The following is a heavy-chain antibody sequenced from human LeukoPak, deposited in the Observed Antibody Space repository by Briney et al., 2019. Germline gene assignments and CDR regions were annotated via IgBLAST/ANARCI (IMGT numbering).Heavy chain of an antibody. J-gene: IGHJ4*02. Sequence: GGSLRLSCAASGFCFSSYAMSWVRQAPGKGLEWVAAISGSGDSADYADSVKGRFTISRDNSKNTLYLQMNSLRGEDTAVYYCGKHASGVRGFIYCWVEATLVTVSS. V-gene: IGHV3-23*01. D-gene: IGHD3-10*01. CDR1: GFCFSSYA. CDR3: GKHASGVRGFIYC. CDR2: ISGSGDSA.